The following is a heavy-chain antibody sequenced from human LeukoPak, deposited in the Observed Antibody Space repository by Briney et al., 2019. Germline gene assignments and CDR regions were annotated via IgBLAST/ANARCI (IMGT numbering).Heavy chain of an antibody. J-gene: IGHJ4*02. CDR3: ARGYCSGGSCYNYFDY. V-gene: IGHV1-46*01. CDR1: GYTFTSYY. D-gene: IGHD2-15*01. CDR2: INPSGGST. Sequence: ASVKVSCKASGYTFTSYYMHCVRQAPGQGLEWMGIINPSGGSTSYAQKFQGRVTMTRDTSTSTVYMELSSLRSEDTAVYYCARGYCSGGSCYNYFDYWGQGTLVTVSS.